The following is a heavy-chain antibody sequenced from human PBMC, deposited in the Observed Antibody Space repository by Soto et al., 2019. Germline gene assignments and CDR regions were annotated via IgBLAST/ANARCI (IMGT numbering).Heavy chain of an antibody. Sequence: SETLSLTCTVSGGSISSSSRYWGWIRQPPGKGLEWIGSIFYSGSTYYNPSLKSRVTISVDTSKNQFSLKLSSVTAADTAVYYCARRESYDILTGYYYFDYWGQGTLVTVSS. D-gene: IGHD3-9*01. CDR1: GGSISSSSRY. V-gene: IGHV4-39*01. CDR2: IFYSGST. CDR3: ARRESYDILTGYYYFDY. J-gene: IGHJ4*02.